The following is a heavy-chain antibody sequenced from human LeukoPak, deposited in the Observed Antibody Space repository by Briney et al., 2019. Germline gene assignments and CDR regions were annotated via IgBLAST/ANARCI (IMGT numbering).Heavy chain of an antibody. D-gene: IGHD2-2*01. J-gene: IGHJ6*03. CDR2: FDPEDGET. V-gene: IGHV1-24*01. Sequence: ASVKVSCKVSGYTLTELSMHWVRQAPGKGLEWMGGFDPEDGETIYAQKFQGRVTMTEDTSTDTAYMELSSLRSEDTAVYYCATGPSTSWALYYYYMDVWGKGTTVTVSS. CDR3: ATGPSTSWALYYYYMDV. CDR1: GYTLTELS.